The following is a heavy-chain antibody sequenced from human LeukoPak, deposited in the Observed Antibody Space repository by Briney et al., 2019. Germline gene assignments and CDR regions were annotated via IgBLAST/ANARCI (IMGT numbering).Heavy chain of an antibody. CDR1: GFTFSSYA. CDR2: ISYDGSNK. V-gene: IGHV3-30-3*01. CDR3: ARGSGVWWSYRYTVDY. D-gene: IGHD3-16*02. Sequence: GRSLRLSCAASGFTFSSYAMHWVRQAPGKGLEGVAVISYDGSNKYYADSVKGRFTISRDNSKNTLYLQMNSLRAEDTAVYYCARGSGVWWSYRYTVDYWGQGTLVTVSS. J-gene: IGHJ4*02.